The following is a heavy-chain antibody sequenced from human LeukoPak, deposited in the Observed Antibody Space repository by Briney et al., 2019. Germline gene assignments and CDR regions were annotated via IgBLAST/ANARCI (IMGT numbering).Heavy chain of an antibody. CDR1: GGPISSYY. J-gene: IGHJ5*02. D-gene: IGHD2-2*01. CDR2: IYTSGST. Sequence: SETLSLACTVSGGPISSYYWSWIRQPPGKGLEWIGYIYTSGSTNYNPSLKSRVTISVDTSKNQFSLKLSSVTAADTAVYYCARRVVPAATIRENWFDPWGQGTLVTVSS. CDR3: ARRVVPAATIRENWFDP. V-gene: IGHV4-4*09.